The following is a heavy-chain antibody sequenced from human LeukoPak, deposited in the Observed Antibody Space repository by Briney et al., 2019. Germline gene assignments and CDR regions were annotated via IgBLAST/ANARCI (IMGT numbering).Heavy chain of an antibody. CDR2: INPNSGGT. CDR3: AREVRRQLGDYYYYYMDV. D-gene: IGHD6-6*01. CDR1: GYTFTGYY. V-gene: IGHV1-2*06. Sequence: ASVKVSCKASGYTFTGYYMHWVRQAPGQGLEWMGRINPNSGGTNYAQKFQGRVTMTRDTSMSTAYMELSRLRSDDTAVYYCAREVRRQLGDYYYYYMDVWGKGTTVTVSS. J-gene: IGHJ6*03.